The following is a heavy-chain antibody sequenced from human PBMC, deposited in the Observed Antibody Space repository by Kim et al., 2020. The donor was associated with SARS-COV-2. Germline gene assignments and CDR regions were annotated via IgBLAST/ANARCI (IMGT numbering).Heavy chain of an antibody. CDR2: INHSGST. CDR1: GGSFSGYY. Sequence: SETLSLTCAVYGGSFSGYYWSCIRQPPGKGLEWIGEINHSGSTNYNPSLKSRVTISVDTSKNQFSLKLSSVTAADTAVYYCARGGFFGITIFGVVKWGGMDVWGQGTTVTVSS. J-gene: IGHJ6*02. V-gene: IGHV4-34*01. D-gene: IGHD3-3*01. CDR3: ARGGFFGITIFGVVKWGGMDV.